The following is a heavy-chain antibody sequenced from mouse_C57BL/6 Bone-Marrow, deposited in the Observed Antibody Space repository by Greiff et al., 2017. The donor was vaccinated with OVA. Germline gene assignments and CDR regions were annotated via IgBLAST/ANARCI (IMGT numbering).Heavy chain of an antibody. Sequence: EVQLQQSGAELVRPGASVKLSCTASGFTFTDDYMHWVKQRPEQGLEWIGCIDPENGDTEYASKFQGKATITADTSSNTAYLQLSSLTSEDTAVYYCTTGYYGSSYGFAYWGQGTLVTVSA. V-gene: IGHV14-4*01. CDR1: GFTFTDDY. CDR2: IDPENGDT. J-gene: IGHJ3*01. CDR3: TTGYYGSSYGFAY. D-gene: IGHD1-1*01.